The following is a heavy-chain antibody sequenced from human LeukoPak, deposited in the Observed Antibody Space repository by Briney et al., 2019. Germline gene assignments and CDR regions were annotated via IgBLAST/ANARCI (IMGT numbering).Heavy chain of an antibody. J-gene: IGHJ4*02. CDR2: ISSSDGYI. CDR1: GFTFYSYS. CDR3: ARMYSGSSGFSY. Sequence: PGGSLRLSCAASGFTFYSYSMNWVRQAPGKGLEWVSSISSSDGYIYYADSVKGRFTSSRDNAKNSLYLQMNSLRAEDTAVYYCARMYSGSSGFSYWGQGTLVTVSS. D-gene: IGHD6-6*01. V-gene: IGHV3-21*01.